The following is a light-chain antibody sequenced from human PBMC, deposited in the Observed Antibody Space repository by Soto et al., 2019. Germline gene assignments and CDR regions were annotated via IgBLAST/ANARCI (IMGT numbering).Light chain of an antibody. Sequence: EIVITQSPATLSVSPGERSTLSCMASQSVSSNLAWYQQKPGQAPRLLIYGASTRATGITARFSGSGSGTEFTLTISSLQSEDFAVYYCQQYNNWPLTFGGVTKVEIK. V-gene: IGKV3-15*01. CDR1: QSVSSN. CDR2: GAS. CDR3: QQYNNWPLT. J-gene: IGKJ4*01.